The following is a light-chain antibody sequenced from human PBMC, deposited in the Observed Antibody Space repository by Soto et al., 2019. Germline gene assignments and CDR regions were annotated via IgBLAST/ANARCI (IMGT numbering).Light chain of an antibody. CDR3: LQHNTYPLS. CDR1: QAISHY. CDR2: GAS. Sequence: DIQMTQSPSAMSASVGDRFTITCRASQAISHYLAWFHQRQGKVPKXXIYGASTLQSGVPSRFSGSGSGTEGTITISSLKTEDGGTYYCLQHNTYPLSFGGGTKVDIK. J-gene: IGKJ4*01. V-gene: IGKV1-17*03.